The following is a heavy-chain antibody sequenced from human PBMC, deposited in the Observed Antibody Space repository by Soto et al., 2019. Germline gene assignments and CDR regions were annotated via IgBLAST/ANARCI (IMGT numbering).Heavy chain of an antibody. CDR3: ARGVKYGAYSRWFDP. J-gene: IGHJ5*02. Sequence: QVQLVQSGAEVKKPGASVKVSCQASGHTFTSYDINWLRQATGQVLEYLGWMDHNSGNTAYVQKFQGRVTMTWDTSISTAYMELVSLRSEDTALYFCARGVKYGAYSRWFDPWGQGTLVSV. V-gene: IGHV1-8*01. CDR1: GHTFTSYD. CDR2: MDHNSGNT. D-gene: IGHD4-17*01.